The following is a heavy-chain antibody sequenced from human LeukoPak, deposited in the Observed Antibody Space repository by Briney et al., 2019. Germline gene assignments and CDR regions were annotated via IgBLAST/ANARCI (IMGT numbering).Heavy chain of an antibody. J-gene: IGHJ3*02. CDR1: GYTFTSYY. CDR3: ARGGLLLVYAFDI. V-gene: IGHV1-46*01. CDR2: INPSGGST. D-gene: IGHD3-22*01. Sequence: ASVKVSCKASGYTFTSYYMHWVRQAPGQGLEWMGIINPSGGSTSYAQKFQGRVTMTTDTSTSTAYMELRSLRSDDTAVYYCARGGLLLVYAFDIWGQGTMVTVSS.